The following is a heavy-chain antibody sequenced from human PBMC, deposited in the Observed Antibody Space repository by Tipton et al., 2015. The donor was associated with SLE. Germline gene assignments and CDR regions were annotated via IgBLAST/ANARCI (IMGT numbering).Heavy chain of an antibody. V-gene: IGHV4-31*03. CDR1: GGSISSGGYY. Sequence: LSLTCTVSGGSISSGGYYWSWIRQHPGKGLEWIGYISKSGSTHNNPALKSRVTMAVDTSKNQFSLKLRSVIAADTAVYYCARDGDEVMGWASHWGQGPLVPVSS. J-gene: IGHJ4*02. D-gene: IGHD3-16*01. CDR3: ARDGDEVMGWASH. CDR2: ISKSGST.